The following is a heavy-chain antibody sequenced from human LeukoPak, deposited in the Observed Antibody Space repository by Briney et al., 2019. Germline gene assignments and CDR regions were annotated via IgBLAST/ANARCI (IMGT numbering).Heavy chain of an antibody. Sequence: SETLSLTCTVSGGSISGSSYYWGWIRQPPGKGLEWIGSIYYSGSTYYNPSLKSRVTISVDTSKNQFSLKLSSVTAADTAVYYCARDYRPRLRGWFDPWGQGTLVTVSS. V-gene: IGHV4-39*07. D-gene: IGHD4-17*01. CDR1: GGSISGSSYY. CDR2: IYYSGST. J-gene: IGHJ5*02. CDR3: ARDYRPRLRGWFDP.